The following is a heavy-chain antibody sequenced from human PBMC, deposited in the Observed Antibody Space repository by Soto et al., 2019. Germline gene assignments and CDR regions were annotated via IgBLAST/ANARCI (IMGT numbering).Heavy chain of an antibody. CDR2: IKSKTDGGTT. D-gene: IGHD3-22*01. V-gene: IGHV3-15*07. CDR1: GFSFSNAW. CDR3: TTDFYYDSSGYYYYYYGMDV. Sequence: GGSLGLSCAAYGFSFSNAWMKWVRQAPGKGLEWVGRIKSKTDGGTTDYAAPVKGRFTISRDDSKNTLYLQMNSLKTEDTAVYYCTTDFYYDSSGYYYYYYGMDVWGQGTTVTVSS. J-gene: IGHJ6*02.